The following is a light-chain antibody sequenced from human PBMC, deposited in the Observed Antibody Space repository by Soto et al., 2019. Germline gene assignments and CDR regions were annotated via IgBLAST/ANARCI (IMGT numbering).Light chain of an antibody. J-gene: IGKJ1*01. V-gene: IGKV1-5*01. CDR3: QQYNSYS. CDR2: HAS. CDR1: QTISGW. Sequence: DIQMTQPPSTLSASVGDTVPITCRASQTISGWLAWYQQKPVTAPKGLIYHASNLQSGVPSRFSGSGSGTEFTLTISSLQPDDFATYYCQQYNSYSFGQGTKVDIK.